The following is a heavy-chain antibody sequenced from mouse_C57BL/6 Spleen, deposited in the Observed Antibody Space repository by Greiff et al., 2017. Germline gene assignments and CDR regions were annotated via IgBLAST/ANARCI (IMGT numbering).Heavy chain of an antibody. CDR2: IRDDGSN. CDR1: GYSITSGYY. V-gene: IGHV3-6*01. CDR3: ASVGLWPHYCDY. Sequence: ESGPGLVKPSQSLSLTCSVTGYSITSGYYWNWIRQFPGNKLEWMVYIRDDGSNNYNPSLKNLISSTRDTSKNPFFLKLNSVTTEDTATYYCASVGLWPHYCDYWGQGTTLTVSS. D-gene: IGHD1-1*02. J-gene: IGHJ2*01.